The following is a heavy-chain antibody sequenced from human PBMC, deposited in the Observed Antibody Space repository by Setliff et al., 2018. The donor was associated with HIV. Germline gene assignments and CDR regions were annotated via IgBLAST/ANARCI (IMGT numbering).Heavy chain of an antibody. CDR2: ISHSRST. CDR3: VRGGDSSSWYWGRWFYP. CDR1: GESLSGYY. D-gene: IGHD6-13*01. Sequence: PSETLSLTCAVYGESLSGYYWSWIRQPPGKGLEWIGEISHSRSTNYNPSLQSRVTVSVDTSKNQFSLKLSPVTAADTAVYYCVRGGDSSSWYWGRWFYPWGQGTLVTV. V-gene: IGHV4-34*01. J-gene: IGHJ5*02.